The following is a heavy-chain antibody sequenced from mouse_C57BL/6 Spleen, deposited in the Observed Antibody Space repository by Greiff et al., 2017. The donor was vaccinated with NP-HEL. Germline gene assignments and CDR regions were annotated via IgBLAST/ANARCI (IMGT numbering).Heavy chain of an antibody. CDR1: GYSITSGYY. Sequence: EVQLVESGPGLVKPSQSLSLTCSVTGYSITSGYYWNWIRQFPGNKLEWMGYISYDGSNNYNQSLKNRIPITRDTSKNQFFLKLNSETTEDTATYYCASWATGYFDYWGQGTTLTVSS. CDR3: ASWATGYFDY. D-gene: IGHD3-1*01. V-gene: IGHV3-6*01. J-gene: IGHJ2*01. CDR2: ISYDGSN.